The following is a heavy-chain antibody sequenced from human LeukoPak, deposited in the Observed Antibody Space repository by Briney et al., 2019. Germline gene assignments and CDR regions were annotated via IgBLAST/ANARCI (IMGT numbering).Heavy chain of an antibody. J-gene: IGHJ4*02. CDR3: ARSPGSIAVAGTGDC. Sequence: VASVKVSCKASGYTFTSYGISWVRQAPGQGLEWMGWISAYNGNTNYAQKLQGRVTMTTDTSTSTAYMELRSLRSDDTAVYYCARSPGSIAVAGTGDCWGQGTLVTVSS. CDR1: GYTFTSYG. D-gene: IGHD6-19*01. V-gene: IGHV1-18*01. CDR2: ISAYNGNT.